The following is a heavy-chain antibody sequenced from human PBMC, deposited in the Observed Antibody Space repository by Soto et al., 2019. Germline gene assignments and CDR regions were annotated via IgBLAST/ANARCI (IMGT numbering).Heavy chain of an antibody. J-gene: IGHJ6*02. CDR3: ARGPISSSWPYYYYYGMDV. CDR2: INHSGST. CDR1: GGSFSGYY. V-gene: IGHV4-34*01. D-gene: IGHD6-13*01. Sequence: SETLSLTCAVYGGSFSGYYWSWIRQPPGKGLEWIGEINHSGSTNYNPSLKSRVTISVDTSKNQFSLKLSSVAAADTAVYYCARGPISSSWPYYYYYGMDVWGQGTTVTVSS.